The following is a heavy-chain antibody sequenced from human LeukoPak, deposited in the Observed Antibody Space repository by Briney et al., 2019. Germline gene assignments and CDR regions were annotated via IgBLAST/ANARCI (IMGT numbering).Heavy chain of an antibody. D-gene: IGHD6-13*01. J-gene: IGHJ5*02. CDR3: ARDGSSWANWLDP. CDR1: GFTFSSHC. CDR2: VISDGRST. Sequence: GGSLRLSCAVSGFTFSSHCMRWVRRAPAKGLVWVSHVISDGRSTNYTDSVKGRFTISRDNAKNTLYLQMNSLRVEDTAVYYCARDGSSWANWLDPWGQGTLVIVSA. V-gene: IGHV3-74*01.